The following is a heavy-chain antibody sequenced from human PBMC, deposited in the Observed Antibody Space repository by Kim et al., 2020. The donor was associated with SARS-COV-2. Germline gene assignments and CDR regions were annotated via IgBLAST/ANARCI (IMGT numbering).Heavy chain of an antibody. CDR3: AKRPRGSGYDY. D-gene: IGHD3-10*01. Sequence: GGSLRLSCAASGFTFDNYAMAWVRQAPGKGLEWVSTISAYGSTIYYADSVKGRFSISRDNSINTLYLQMNSLRADDTAVYYCAKRPRGSGYDYWGQGTVV. CDR2: ISAYGSTI. J-gene: IGHJ4*02. CDR1: GFTFDNYA. V-gene: IGHV3-23*01.